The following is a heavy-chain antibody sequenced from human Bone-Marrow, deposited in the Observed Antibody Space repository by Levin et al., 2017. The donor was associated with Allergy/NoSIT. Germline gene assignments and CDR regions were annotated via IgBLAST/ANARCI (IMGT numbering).Heavy chain of an antibody. V-gene: IGHV3-33*06. CDR2: LYYDGSFQ. CDR3: AKSLGGGNSPAGFDY. J-gene: IGHJ4*02. Sequence: PGGSLRLSCTASGFNFRSYGMYWVRQAPGKGLEWVAGLYYDGSFQYYADSVKGRFTISRDNPKNTLYLQMNNLRAEGTAVYYCAKSLGGGNSPAGFDYWGQGALVTVSS. CDR1: GFNFRSYG. D-gene: IGHD2-21*01.